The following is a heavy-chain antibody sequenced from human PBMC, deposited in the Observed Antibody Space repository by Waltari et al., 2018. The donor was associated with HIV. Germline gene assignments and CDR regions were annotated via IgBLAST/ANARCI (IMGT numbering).Heavy chain of an antibody. CDR2: IYSGGST. CDR3: ASGVRGVIDYFDY. D-gene: IGHD3-10*01. CDR1: GFTVSSNY. J-gene: IGHJ4*02. V-gene: IGHV3-53*01. Sequence: EVQLVESGGGLIQPGGSLRLSCAASGFTVSSNYMSWVRQAPGKGLEWVSVIYSGGSTYYADSVKGRFTISRDNSKNTLYLQMNSLRAEDTAVYYCASGVRGVIDYFDYWGQGTLVTVSS.